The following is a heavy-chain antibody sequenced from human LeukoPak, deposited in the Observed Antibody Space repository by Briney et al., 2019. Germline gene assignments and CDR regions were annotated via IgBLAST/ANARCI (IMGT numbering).Heavy chain of an antibody. V-gene: IGHV1-18*01. J-gene: IGHJ4*02. D-gene: IGHD3-22*01. CDR3: ARSFYYYDSSGYYPPDY. CDR2: ISAYNGNT. Sequence: ASVKVSCKASGYTFTSYGISWVRQAPGQGLEWMGWISAYNGNTNYAQKLQGRVTMTTDTSTSTAYMELRSLRSDDTAVYYCARSFYYYDSSGYYPPDYWGQGTLVTVSS. CDR1: GYTFTSYG.